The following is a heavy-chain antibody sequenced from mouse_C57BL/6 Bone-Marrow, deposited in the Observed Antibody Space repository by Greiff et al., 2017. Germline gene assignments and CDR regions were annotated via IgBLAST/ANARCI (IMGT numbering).Heavy chain of an antibody. V-gene: IGHV1-55*01. D-gene: IGHD1-1*01. CDR3: ARNYGSSFYAMDY. CDR1: GYTFTSYW. CDR2: IYPGSGST. J-gene: IGHJ4*01. Sequence: QVHVKQSGAELVKPGASVKMSCKASGYTFTSYWITWVKQRPGQGLEWIGDIYPGSGSTNYNEKFKSKATLTVDTSSSTAYMQLSSLTSEDSAVYYCARNYGSSFYAMDYWGQGTSVTVSS.